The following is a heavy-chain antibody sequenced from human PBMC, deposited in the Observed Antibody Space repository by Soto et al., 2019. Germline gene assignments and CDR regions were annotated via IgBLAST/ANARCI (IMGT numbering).Heavy chain of an antibody. CDR2: ISKSSTTI. CDR3: ARDPPNFYYYGMDV. Sequence: GGSLRLSCIASGFTLSTYSMTWVRQAPGKGLEWLSYISKSSTTINYADSVKGRFTISRDNAKNSVYLEMSSLRDEDSAVYYCARDPPNFYYYGMDVWGQGTTVTVSS. V-gene: IGHV3-48*02. CDR1: GFTLSTYS. J-gene: IGHJ6*02.